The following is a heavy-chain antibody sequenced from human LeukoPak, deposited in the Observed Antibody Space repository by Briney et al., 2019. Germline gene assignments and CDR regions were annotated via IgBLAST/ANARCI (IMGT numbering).Heavy chain of an antibody. V-gene: IGHV1-46*02. CDR2: INPSGGNT. Sequence: ASVKVSCKASGYTFNSYYMHWVRQAPGQGLEWMGIINPSGGNTRYAQKFQGRVTMIRDTSTSTVYMEVSSLRSEDTAVYYCARLDSSATKDWYFDLWGRGTLVTVSS. D-gene: IGHD3-22*01. J-gene: IGHJ2*01. CDR1: GYTFNSYY. CDR3: ARLDSSATKDWYFDL.